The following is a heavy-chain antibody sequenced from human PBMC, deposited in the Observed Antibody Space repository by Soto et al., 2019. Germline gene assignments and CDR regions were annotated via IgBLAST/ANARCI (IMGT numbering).Heavy chain of an antibody. Sequence: QVQLVQSGAEVKKPGSSVKVSCKASGGTFSSYAISWVRQAPGQGLEWMGGIIPIFGTANYAQKFQGRVTITADESTSTAYMARSSLRSEDTAVYYCARAYPHLWFGTSMSYWGQGTLVTVSS. CDR2: IIPIFGTA. D-gene: IGHD3-10*01. CDR3: ARAYPHLWFGTSMSY. CDR1: GGTFSSYA. V-gene: IGHV1-69*12. J-gene: IGHJ4*02.